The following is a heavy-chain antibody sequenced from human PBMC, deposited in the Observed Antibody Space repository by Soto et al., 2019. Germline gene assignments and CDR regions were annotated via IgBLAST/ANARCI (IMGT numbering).Heavy chain of an antibody. CDR2: IYYSGST. J-gene: IGHJ6*02. CDR3: ARDKSTYGMDV. CDR1: GGSISSGDYY. V-gene: IGHV4-31*03. Sequence: SETLSLTCTVSGGSISSGDYYWSWIRQHPGKGLEWIGYIYYSGSTYYNPSLKSRVTISVDTSKNQFSLKLSSVTAADTAVYYCARDKSTYGMDVWGQGTTVTVSS.